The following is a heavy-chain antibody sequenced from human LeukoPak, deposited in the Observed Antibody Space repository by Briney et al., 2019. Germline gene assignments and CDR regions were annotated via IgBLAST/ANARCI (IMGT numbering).Heavy chain of an antibody. V-gene: IGHV3-23*01. Sequence: GGSLRLSCAASGFTFSSYAMSWVRQAPGKGLEWVSAISGSGGSTYYADSVKGRFTISRANSKNTLYLQMNSLRAEDTAVYYCAKSMVRGVKAPYGMDVWGQGTTVTVSS. D-gene: IGHD3-10*01. CDR2: ISGSGGST. J-gene: IGHJ6*02. CDR3: AKSMVRGVKAPYGMDV. CDR1: GFTFSSYA.